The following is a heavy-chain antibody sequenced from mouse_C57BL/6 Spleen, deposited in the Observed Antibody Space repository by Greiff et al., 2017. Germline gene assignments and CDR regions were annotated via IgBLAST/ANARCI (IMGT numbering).Heavy chain of an antibody. Sequence: VQLQQPGAELVKPGASVKLSCKASGYTFTSYWMHWVKQRPGQGLAWIGMIHPNSGSTNYNEKFKSKATLTVDKSSSTAYMQLSSLTSEYSAVYYCARSALSDYWGQGTTLTVSS. CDR3: ARSALSDY. D-gene: IGHD1-2*01. CDR1: GYTFTSYW. V-gene: IGHV1-64*01. CDR2: IHPNSGST. J-gene: IGHJ2*01.